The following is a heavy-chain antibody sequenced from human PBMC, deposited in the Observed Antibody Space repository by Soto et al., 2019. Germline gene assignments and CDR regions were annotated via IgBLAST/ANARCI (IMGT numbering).Heavy chain of an antibody. Sequence: PSETLSLTCAVYGGSFSGYYWSWIRQPPGKGLEWIGESNHNGITTYNPSLKSRVTVSVDTSKSQFSLKLSSVTDADRAVYYCARGLAARNYYYYGMDVWGQGTTVTVSS. V-gene: IGHV4-34*01. CDR3: ARGLAARNYYYYGMDV. CDR2: SNHNGIT. D-gene: IGHD6-6*01. J-gene: IGHJ6*02. CDR1: GGSFSGYY.